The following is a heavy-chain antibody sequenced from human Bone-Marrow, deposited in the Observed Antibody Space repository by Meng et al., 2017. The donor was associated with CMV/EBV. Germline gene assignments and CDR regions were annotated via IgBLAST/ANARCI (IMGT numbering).Heavy chain of an antibody. Sequence: ASVKVSCKASGFTLSAYYMHWVRQAPGQGPEWMGWLNPYSGATKYAQKFQGRVTMTRDTSISTAYMELSRLRSDDTAVYYCARDGPGRFLDQTPSGGMDVWGQGTTVTVSS. D-gene: IGHD3/OR15-3a*01. CDR2: LNPYSGAT. V-gene: IGHV1-2*02. CDR1: GFTLSAYY. J-gene: IGHJ6*02. CDR3: ARDGPGRFLDQTPSGGMDV.